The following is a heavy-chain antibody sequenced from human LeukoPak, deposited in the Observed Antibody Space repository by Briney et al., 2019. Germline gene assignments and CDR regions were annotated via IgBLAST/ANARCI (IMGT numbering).Heavy chain of an antibody. D-gene: IGHD3-16*02. V-gene: IGHV3-30*03. CDR3: ARVPGNERYDYVWGSYRWESRGFDP. CDR2: ISYDGSNK. CDR1: GFTFSSYS. Sequence: GGSLRLSCAASGFTFSSYSMNWVRQAPGKGLEWVAVISYDGSNKYYADSVKGRFTISRDNSKNTLYLQMNSLRAEDTAVYYCARVPGNERYDYVWGSYRWESRGFDPWGQGTLVTVSS. J-gene: IGHJ5*02.